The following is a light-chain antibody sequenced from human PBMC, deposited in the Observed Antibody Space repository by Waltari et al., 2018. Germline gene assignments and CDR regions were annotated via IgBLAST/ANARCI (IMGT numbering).Light chain of an antibody. CDR1: QNIGKY. Sequence: DIQMTQSPSCLCASKGDRVTITCRASQNIGKYLNWYQHKPGKAPKLLIYAASSLLSGVPSRFSGSGSGTDFTFTISSLQPEDFATYYCQQSSSTPQSTFGQGTRLEIK. CDR3: QQSSSTPQST. V-gene: IGKV1-39*01. J-gene: IGKJ5*01. CDR2: AAS.